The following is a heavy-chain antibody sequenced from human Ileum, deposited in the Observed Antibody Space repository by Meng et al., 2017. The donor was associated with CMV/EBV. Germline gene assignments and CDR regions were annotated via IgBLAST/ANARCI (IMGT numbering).Heavy chain of an antibody. V-gene: IGHV1-2*02. CDR1: GYIFNGYY. CDR3: ARAYYDSRAYYHY. D-gene: IGHD3-22*01. J-gene: IGHJ4*02. Sequence: ASGYIFNGYYMHWVRQAPGQGLECMGWINPYNGDKKYAQKFQGRVTMTGDTSVSTAYMEMSSLRADDTAVYYCARAYYDSRAYYHYWGQGTLVTVSS. CDR2: INPYNGDK.